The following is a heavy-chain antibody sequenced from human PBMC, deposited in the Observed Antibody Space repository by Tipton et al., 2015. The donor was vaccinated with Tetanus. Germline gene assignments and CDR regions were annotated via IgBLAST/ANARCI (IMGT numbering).Heavy chain of an antibody. Sequence: TLSLTCAVYGGSFSGYYWSWIRQPPGKGLEWIGEINHSGSTNYNPSLKSRVTISVDTSKNQFSLKLSSVTAADTAVYYCARHGGNIVATLYYFDYWGQGTLVTVSP. V-gene: IGHV4-34*01. D-gene: IGHD5-12*01. CDR1: GGSFSGYY. CDR2: INHSGST. J-gene: IGHJ4*02. CDR3: ARHGGNIVATLYYFDY.